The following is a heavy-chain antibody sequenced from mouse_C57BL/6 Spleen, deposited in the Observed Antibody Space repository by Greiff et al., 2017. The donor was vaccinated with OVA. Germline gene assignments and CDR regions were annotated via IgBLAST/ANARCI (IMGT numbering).Heavy chain of an antibody. V-gene: IGHV7-3*01. CDR2: IRNKANGYTT. J-gene: IGHJ3*01. CDR1: GFTFTDYY. CDR3: ASQTGAFAY. Sequence: EVMLVESGGGLVQPGGSLSLSCAASGFTFTDYYMSWVRQPPGKALEWLGFIRNKANGYTTEYSASVKGRFTISRDNSQSILYLQMNALRAEDSATYYCASQTGAFAYWGQGTLVTVSA. D-gene: IGHD4-1*01.